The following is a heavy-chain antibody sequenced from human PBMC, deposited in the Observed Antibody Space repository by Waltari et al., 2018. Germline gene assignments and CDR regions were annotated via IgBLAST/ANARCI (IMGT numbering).Heavy chain of an antibody. Sequence: QVQLQESGPGLVKPSETLSLTCAVSGYSISSGYYWGWIRPPPGKGLEWIGSIYHSGSTYYNPSLKSRVTISVDTSKNQFSLKLSSVTAADTAVYYCARDREMATKILGVFDYWGQGTLVTVSS. V-gene: IGHV4-38-2*02. CDR1: GYSISSGYY. D-gene: IGHD5-12*01. CDR2: IYHSGST. J-gene: IGHJ4*02. CDR3: ARDREMATKILGVFDY.